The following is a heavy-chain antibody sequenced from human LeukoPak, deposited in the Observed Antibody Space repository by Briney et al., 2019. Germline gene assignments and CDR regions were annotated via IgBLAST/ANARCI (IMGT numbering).Heavy chain of an antibody. Sequence: GGSLRLSCAASGFTFSSYGMHWVRQAPGKGLEWVAVISYDGSNKYYADSVKGRFTISRDNSKNTLYLQMNSLRAVDTAVYYCAKDIHYYGSGSSPLDYWGQGTLVTVSS. V-gene: IGHV3-30*18. CDR1: GFTFSSYG. CDR3: AKDIHYYGSGSSPLDY. CDR2: ISYDGSNK. D-gene: IGHD3-10*01. J-gene: IGHJ4*02.